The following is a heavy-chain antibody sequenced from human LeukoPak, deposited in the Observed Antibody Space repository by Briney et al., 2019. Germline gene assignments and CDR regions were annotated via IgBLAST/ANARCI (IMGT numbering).Heavy chain of an antibody. D-gene: IGHD6-13*01. Sequence: GGSLRLSCAASGFTVSSNYMSWVRQAPGKGLEWVSVIYSGGSTYYADSVKGRFTISRDNSKNTLYLQMNSLRAEDTAVYYCARKILYSSSWYFDYWGQGTLVTVSS. V-gene: IGHV3-53*01. J-gene: IGHJ4*02. CDR2: IYSGGST. CDR1: GFTVSSNY. CDR3: ARKILYSSSWYFDY.